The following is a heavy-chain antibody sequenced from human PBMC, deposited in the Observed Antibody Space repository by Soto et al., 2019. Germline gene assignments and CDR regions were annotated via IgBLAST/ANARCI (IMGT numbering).Heavy chain of an antibody. D-gene: IGHD3-22*01. V-gene: IGHV1-46*01. J-gene: IGHJ3*02. CDR1: GYTFTSYY. Sequence: ASVKVSCKASGYTFTSYYMHWVRQAPGQGLEWMGIINPSGGSTSYAQKFQGRVTMTRDTSTSTVYMELSSLRSEDTAVYYCARDIITMIDDDAFDIWGQGTMVTVSS. CDR3: ARDIITMIDDDAFDI. CDR2: INPSGGST.